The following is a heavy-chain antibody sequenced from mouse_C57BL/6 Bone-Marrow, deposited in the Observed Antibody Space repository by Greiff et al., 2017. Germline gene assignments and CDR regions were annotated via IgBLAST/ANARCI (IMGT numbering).Heavy chain of an antibody. J-gene: IGHJ1*03. D-gene: IGHD2-1*01. CDR3: ARYGNYWYVDG. CDR2: IYPRSGNT. CDR1: GYTFTSYG. Sequence: QVQLQQSGAELARPGASVKLSCTASGYTFTSYGISWVKQRTGQGLEWIGEIYPRSGNTYYNEKFKGKATLTADKSSSTAYMELRSLTSEDSAFYFGARYGNYWYVDGWGTGTTVTVSS. V-gene: IGHV1-81*01.